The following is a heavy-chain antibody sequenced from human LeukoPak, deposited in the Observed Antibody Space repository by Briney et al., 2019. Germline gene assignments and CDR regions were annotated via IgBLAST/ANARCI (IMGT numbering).Heavy chain of an antibody. V-gene: IGHV3-53*01. Sequence: GGSLRLSCAASGFTVSSNYMSWVRQAPGKGLEWVSVIYSGGSTYYADSVKGRFTISRDNSKNTLYLQMNSLRAEDTAVYYCARDGVVVAAGWATDVMDVWGQGTTVPVP. J-gene: IGHJ6*02. CDR1: GFTVSSNY. D-gene: IGHD2-15*01. CDR3: ARDGVVVAAGWATDVMDV. CDR2: IYSGGST.